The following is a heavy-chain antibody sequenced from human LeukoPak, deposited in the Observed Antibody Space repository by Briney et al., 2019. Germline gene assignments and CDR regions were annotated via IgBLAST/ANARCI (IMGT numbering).Heavy chain of an antibody. CDR3: ASRSGYNNGWYVY. V-gene: IGHV3-23*01. CDR1: GFTFSSYA. CDR2: IIASGGST. J-gene: IGHJ4*02. D-gene: IGHD6-19*01. Sequence: GGSLRLSCAASGFTFSSYAMSWVRQAPGRGLEWVSGIIASGGSTSSADSVKGRFTISRDNSKSTLYLQMNSLRAEDTALYYCASRSGYNNGWYVYWGQGTLVTVSS.